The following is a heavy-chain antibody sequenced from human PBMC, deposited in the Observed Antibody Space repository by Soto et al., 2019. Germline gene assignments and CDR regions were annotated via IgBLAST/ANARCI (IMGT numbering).Heavy chain of an antibody. Sequence: EVQLVESGGGFVQPGGSLRLSCAASGFTFSSYWIHWVRQAPGKGLVWVSRINSDGGTTNYADSLKGRFTISRDNAKSTLFLQMNSLRAEDTAVYYCARGQSGSYSFDFWGQGTLVTVSS. CDR1: GFTFSSYW. CDR2: INSDGGTT. CDR3: ARGQSGSYSFDF. D-gene: IGHD3-10*01. V-gene: IGHV3-74*01. J-gene: IGHJ4*02.